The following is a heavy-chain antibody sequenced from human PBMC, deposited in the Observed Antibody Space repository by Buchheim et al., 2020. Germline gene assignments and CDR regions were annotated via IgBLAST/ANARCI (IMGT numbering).Heavy chain of an antibody. CDR3: ARVGSRRQLVAYYYYGMDV. V-gene: IGHV3-74*01. D-gene: IGHD6-13*01. Sequence: EVQLVESGGGLVQPGGSLRLSCAASGFTFSSYWMHWVRQAPGKGLVWVSRINSDGSSTSHAAPVKGRFTISRDNAKNTPSLQMNSLRAEDTAVYYCARVGSRRQLVAYYYYGMDVWGQGTT. CDR2: INSDGSST. CDR1: GFTFSSYW. J-gene: IGHJ6*02.